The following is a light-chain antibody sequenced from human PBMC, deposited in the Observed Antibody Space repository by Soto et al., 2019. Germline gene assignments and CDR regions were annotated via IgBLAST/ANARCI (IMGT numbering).Light chain of an antibody. Sequence: EIVTTLSPATLSVYPEERATLSCRASQSVSRKLAWYQQTRGQAPRLLIYGASTRATGVPARFSGSGSGTEFTLTISNLQSEDFAVYHCQQYDKWPRTFAQGTKVDIK. CDR3: QQYDKWPRT. V-gene: IGKV3-15*01. J-gene: IGKJ1*01. CDR2: GAS. CDR1: QSVSRK.